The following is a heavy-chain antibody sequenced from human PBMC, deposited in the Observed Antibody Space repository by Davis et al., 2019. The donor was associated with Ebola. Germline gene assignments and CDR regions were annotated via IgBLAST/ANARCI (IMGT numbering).Heavy chain of an antibody. Sequence: MPSETLSLTCTVSGGSISSSSYHWAWIRSPPGKGLEWIGTIYYSGPTYYNPSLKSRVTISVDTSKNQFSLKLSSVTAADTAVYYCARDGVVVPAAMSCWFDPWGQGTLVTVSS. D-gene: IGHD2-2*01. CDR1: GGSISSSSYH. CDR3: ARDGVVVPAAMSCWFDP. V-gene: IGHV4-39*07. J-gene: IGHJ5*02. CDR2: IYYSGPT.